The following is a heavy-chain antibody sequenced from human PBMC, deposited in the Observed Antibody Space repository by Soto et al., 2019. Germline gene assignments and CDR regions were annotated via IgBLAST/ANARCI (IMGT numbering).Heavy chain of an antibody. CDR1: GGTFSSYA. Sequence: SVQVSCKASGGTFSSYAISWVRQAPGQGLEWMGGIIPIFGTANYAQKFQGRVTITADKSTSTAYMELSSLRSEDTAVYYCAREEYSSSSPNWFDPWGQGTLVTVSS. D-gene: IGHD6-6*01. CDR2: IIPIFGTA. J-gene: IGHJ5*02. CDR3: AREEYSSSSPNWFDP. V-gene: IGHV1-69*06.